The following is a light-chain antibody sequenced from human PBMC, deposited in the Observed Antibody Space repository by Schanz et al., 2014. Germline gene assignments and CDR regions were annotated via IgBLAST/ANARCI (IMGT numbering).Light chain of an antibody. CDR3: QQYGGLPIT. V-gene: IGKV3-20*01. Sequence: EIVLTQSPGTLSLSPGERATLSCRASQSVSSSYLAWYQQKAGQAPRLLIYGASNRATDIPDRFSGGGSRTDFTLTISRLEPEDFAVYYCQQYGGLPITFGQGTRLEIK. J-gene: IGKJ5*01. CDR1: QSVSSSY. CDR2: GAS.